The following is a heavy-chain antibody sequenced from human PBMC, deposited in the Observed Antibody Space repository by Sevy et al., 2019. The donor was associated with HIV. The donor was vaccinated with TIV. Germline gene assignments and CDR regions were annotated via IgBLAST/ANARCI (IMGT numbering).Heavy chain of an antibody. CDR2: IKSKTDSGTT. Sequence: GGSLRLSCAASGFTFSNAWMSWVRQAPGKGLEWVGRIKSKTDSGTTDYAAPVKGRFTISRDDSKNTLYLQMNSLKTEDTAIYYCTTDSKKRGLFSLLDYWGQGTLVTVSS. V-gene: IGHV3-15*01. D-gene: IGHD3-10*01. J-gene: IGHJ4*02. CDR1: GFTFSNAW. CDR3: TTDSKKRGLFSLLDY.